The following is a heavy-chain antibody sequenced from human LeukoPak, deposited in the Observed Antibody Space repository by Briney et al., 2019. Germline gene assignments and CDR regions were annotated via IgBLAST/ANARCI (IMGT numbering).Heavy chain of an antibody. CDR3: AREGDRLTFDY. D-gene: IGHD3-16*01. CDR2: IKQDGSEK. Sequence: PGGSVRLSCAASGFTFSSYWMSWVRQAPGKGLEWVANIKQDGSEKYYVDSVKGRFTISRDNAKNSLYLQMNSLRAEDTAVYYCAREGDRLTFDYWGQGTLVTVSS. V-gene: IGHV3-7*03. CDR1: GFTFSSYW. J-gene: IGHJ4*02.